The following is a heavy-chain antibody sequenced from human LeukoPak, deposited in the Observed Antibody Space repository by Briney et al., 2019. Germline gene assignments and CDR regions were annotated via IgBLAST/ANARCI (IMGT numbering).Heavy chain of an antibody. V-gene: IGHV3-48*01. CDR1: GFTFSTKS. J-gene: IGHJ4*02. D-gene: IGHD1-1*01. CDR3: AKVQLERRELLPNFDS. CDR2: ITADSGIT. Sequence: PGGSLRLSCAVSGFTFSTKSMNWVRQAPGKGLEWVSYITADSGITYYADSVKGRFTISRDNAKNSLYLQMNSLRVEDTAVYYCAKVQLERRELLPNFDSWGQGTLVTVSS.